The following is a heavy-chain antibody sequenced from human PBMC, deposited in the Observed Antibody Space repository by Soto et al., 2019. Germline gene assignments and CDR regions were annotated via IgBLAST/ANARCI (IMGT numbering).Heavy chain of an antibody. CDR3: ASTHTYCYDSRSAEYFQH. J-gene: IGHJ1*01. Sequence: AASVKVSCKASGGTFSSYAISWVRQAPGQGLEWMGGIIPIFGTANYAQKFQGRVTITADESTSTAYMELSSLRSEDTAVYYCASTHTYCYDSRSAEYFQHWARAPWSPSPQ. V-gene: IGHV1-69*13. D-gene: IGHD3-22*01. CDR2: IIPIFGTA. CDR1: GGTFSSYA.